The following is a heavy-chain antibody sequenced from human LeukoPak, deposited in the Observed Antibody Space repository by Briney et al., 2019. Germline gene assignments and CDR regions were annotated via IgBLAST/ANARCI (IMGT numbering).Heavy chain of an antibody. CDR2: IWYDGSNE. CDR3: AKRVAAAGPYFDY. J-gene: IGHJ4*02. D-gene: IGHD6-13*01. V-gene: IGHV3-33*06. CDR1: GFTFSTYV. Sequence: GGSLRLSCAASGFTFSTYVMHWVRQAPGKGLEWVAVIWYDGSNEFYADSVKGRFTISRDNSKNTLYLQMSSLRDEDTAVYYCAKRVAAAGPYFDYWGQGTLVTVSS.